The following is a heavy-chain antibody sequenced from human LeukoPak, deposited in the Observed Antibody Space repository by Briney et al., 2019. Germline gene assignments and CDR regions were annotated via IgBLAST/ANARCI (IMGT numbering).Heavy chain of an antibody. CDR3: ARDGSSWSNWLDP. CDR1: RFTLSSYW. Sequence: GGGLRLSCSASRFTLSSYWMHWGRPAPREGRVWVSRIKSDGSSTSYADSVKGRFPISRDNVKNTLYLQMNSLRAEDTAVYYCARDGSSWSNWLDPWGQGTLVTVSS. CDR2: IKSDGSST. D-gene: IGHD6-13*01. J-gene: IGHJ5*02. V-gene: IGHV3-74*01.